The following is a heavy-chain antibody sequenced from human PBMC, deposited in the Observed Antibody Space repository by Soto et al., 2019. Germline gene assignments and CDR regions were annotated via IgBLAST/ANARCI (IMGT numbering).Heavy chain of an antibody. J-gene: IGHJ2*01. CDR3: AKVLRYFDWDWGSDL. Sequence: EVQLLESGGGLVQPGGSLRLSCAASGFTFSDFVMNWVRQAPGKGLEWVSGISGTGDTTHYADSVKGRFTISRDNSKKMLYLQMNSLRAGDTAVYYCAKVLRYFDWDWGSDLWGRGTLVTVSS. V-gene: IGHV3-23*01. D-gene: IGHD3-9*01. CDR1: GFTFSDFV. CDR2: ISGTGDTT.